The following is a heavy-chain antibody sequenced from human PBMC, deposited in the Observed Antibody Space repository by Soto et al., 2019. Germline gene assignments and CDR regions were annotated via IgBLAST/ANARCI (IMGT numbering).Heavy chain of an antibody. J-gene: IGHJ5*02. CDR3: ARLRFGELNWFDP. Sequence: PSETLSLTCTVSGGSIGGYDGSWIRKQPGKGLEWIGYIYYSGSTNYNPSLKSRVTISVDTSKNQFSLKLSSVTAADTAVYYCARLRFGELNWFDPWGQGTLVSVSS. D-gene: IGHD3-10*01. V-gene: IGHV4-59*08. CDR2: IYYSGST. CDR1: GGSIGGYD.